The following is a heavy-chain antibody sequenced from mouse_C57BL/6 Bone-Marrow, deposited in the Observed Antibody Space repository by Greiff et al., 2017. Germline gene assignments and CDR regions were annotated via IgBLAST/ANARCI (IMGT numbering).Heavy chain of an antibody. CDR2: ISYDGSN. CDR3: ARCPLLLWYFDV. V-gene: IGHV3-6*01. D-gene: IGHD1-1*01. Sequence: EVQLVESGPGLVKPSQSLSLTCSVTGYSITSGYYWNWIRQFPGNKLEWMGYISYDGSNNYNPSLKNRISITRDTSKNQFFLKLNSVTTEDTATYYCARCPLLLWYFDVWGTGTTVTVSS. CDR1: GYSITSGYY. J-gene: IGHJ1*03.